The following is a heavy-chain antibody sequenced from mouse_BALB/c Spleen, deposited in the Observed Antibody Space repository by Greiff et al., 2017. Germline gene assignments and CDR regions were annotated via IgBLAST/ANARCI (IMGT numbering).Heavy chain of an antibody. CDR3: ARRDYDGSSLFAY. Sequence: DVQLVESGGDLVKPGGSLKLSCAASGFTFSSYGMPWVRQTPDKRLEWVATISSGGSYTYYPDSVKGRFTISRDNAKNTLYLQMSSLKSEDTAMYYCARRDYDGSSLFAYWGQGTLVTVSA. J-gene: IGHJ3*01. D-gene: IGHD1-1*01. CDR2: ISSGGSYT. CDR1: GFTFSSYG. V-gene: IGHV5-6*01.